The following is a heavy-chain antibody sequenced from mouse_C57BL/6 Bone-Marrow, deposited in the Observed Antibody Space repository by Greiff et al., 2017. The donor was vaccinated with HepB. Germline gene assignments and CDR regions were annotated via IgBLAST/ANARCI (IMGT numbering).Heavy chain of an antibody. V-gene: IGHV1-66*01. CDR3: GRKDLYYGSAFDY. Sequence: QVQLQQSGPELVKPGASVKISCKASGYSFTSYYIHWVKQRPGQGLEWIGWIYPGSGNTKYNEKFKGKATLTADTSCSTAYMKLSSLTSEDSAVDYGGRKDLYYGSAFDYWGQGTTLTVSS. CDR1: GYSFTSYY. D-gene: IGHD1-1*01. CDR2: IYPGSGNT. J-gene: IGHJ2*01.